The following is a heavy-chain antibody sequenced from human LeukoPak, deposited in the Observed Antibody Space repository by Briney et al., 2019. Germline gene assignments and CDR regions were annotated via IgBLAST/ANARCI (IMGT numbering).Heavy chain of an antibody. CDR2: ISYDGSNK. CDR1: VYTLCRYA. Sequence: PGRSLRLSCAPSVYTLCRYAMHGVRHAPGKGLEWVTDISYDGSNKYYADSVKSRFTISRDNSKNTLYLQMNSLRAQDTAVYYCAQSGRRWWELHYYYSSYGMDVWGQGPTVTVSS. J-gene: IGHJ6*02. CDR3: AQSGRRWWELHYYYSSYGMDV. V-gene: IGHV3-30*04. D-gene: IGHD1-26*01.